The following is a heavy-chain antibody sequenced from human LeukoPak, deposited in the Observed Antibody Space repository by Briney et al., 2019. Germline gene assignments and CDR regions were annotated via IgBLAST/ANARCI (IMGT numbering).Heavy chain of an antibody. D-gene: IGHD3-22*01. Sequence: PSETQSLTCTVSGGSISSGDYYWSWFRQPPGKGLEWIAYMYYSGSTYYNPSLKSRVTMSADTSKNQLSLKLSSVTAADTAVYYCARPYYYDSRIDPWGQGILVTVSS. CDR1: GGSISSGDYY. CDR2: MYYSGST. V-gene: IGHV4-30-4*01. J-gene: IGHJ5*02. CDR3: ARPYYYDSRIDP.